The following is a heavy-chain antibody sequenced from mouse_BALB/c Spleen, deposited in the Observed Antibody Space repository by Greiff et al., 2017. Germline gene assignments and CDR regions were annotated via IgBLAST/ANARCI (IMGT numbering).Heavy chain of an antibody. V-gene: IGHV3-8*02. J-gene: IGHJ4*01. Sequence: EVQLQESGPSLVKPSQTLSPTCSVTGDSITSGYWNWLRKFPGNKLEYMGYISYSGSTYYNPSLKSRISITRDTSKNQYYLQLNSVTTEVTATYYCARTLGTVPGYYAMDNWGQGTTVSVTS. CDR1: GDSITSGY. CDR2: ISYSGST. D-gene: IGHD1-1*01. CDR3: ARTLGTVPGYYAMDN.